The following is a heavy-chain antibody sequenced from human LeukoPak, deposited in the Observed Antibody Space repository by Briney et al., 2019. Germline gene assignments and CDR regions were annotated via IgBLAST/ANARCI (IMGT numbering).Heavy chain of an antibody. J-gene: IGHJ4*02. D-gene: IGHD2-2*01. CDR3: ARHPVVPAVFGF. CDR2: INHSGST. V-gene: IGHV4-34*01. Sequence: PSETLSLTCAVYGGSFSGYYWSWIRQPPGKGLEWIGEINHSGSTNYNPSLKSRVTISIDTSKNQFSLKLSSVTAADTAIYYCARHPVVPAVFGFWGQGTLVTVSS. CDR1: GGSFSGYY.